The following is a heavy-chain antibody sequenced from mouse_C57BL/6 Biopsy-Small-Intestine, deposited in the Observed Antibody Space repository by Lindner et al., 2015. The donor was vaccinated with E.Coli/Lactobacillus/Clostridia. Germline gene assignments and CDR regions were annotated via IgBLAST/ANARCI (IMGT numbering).Heavy chain of an antibody. CDR2: FHPDSGGY. CDR1: GYPFTDYY. CDR3: AREKSTEGFSY. Sequence: VQLQESGPELVNPGTSVKMSCQASGYPFTDYYIHWVKQSRGKSLEWIGYFHPDSGGYGYNQKFKGKATLTVDRSSSTAYMELRSLTSEDSAVYYCAREKSTEGFSYWGQGTLVTVSA. V-gene: IGHV1-34*01. J-gene: IGHJ3*01. D-gene: IGHD5-1*01.